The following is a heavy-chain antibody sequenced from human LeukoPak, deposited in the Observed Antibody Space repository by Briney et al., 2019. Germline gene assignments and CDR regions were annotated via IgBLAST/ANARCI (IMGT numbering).Heavy chain of an antibody. CDR3: ARVYCSGGRCYDSGGDY. CDR1: GYTFTSYY. J-gene: IGHJ4*02. D-gene: IGHD2-15*01. V-gene: IGHV1-46*01. CDR2: INPSGGST. Sequence: ASVKVSCKASGYTFTSYYMHWVRQAPGQGLEWMGFINPSGGSTSYAQKFQGRVTMTRDTSTSTVYMELRSLRSEDTAVYYCARVYCSGGRCYDSGGDYWGQGTLVTVSS.